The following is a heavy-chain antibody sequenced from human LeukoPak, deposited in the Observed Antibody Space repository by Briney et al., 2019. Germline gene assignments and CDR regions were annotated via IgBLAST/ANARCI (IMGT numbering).Heavy chain of an antibody. Sequence: GASMKVSCKASGYTFTGYYMHWVRQAPGQGLEWMGWINPNSGGTNYAQKFQGRVTMTRDTSISTAYMELSRLRSDDTAVYYCARVAARTTENTYYYYGMDVWGQGTTVTVSS. V-gene: IGHV1-2*02. D-gene: IGHD4-11*01. J-gene: IGHJ6*02. CDR2: INPNSGGT. CDR1: GYTFTGYY. CDR3: ARVAARTTENTYYYYGMDV.